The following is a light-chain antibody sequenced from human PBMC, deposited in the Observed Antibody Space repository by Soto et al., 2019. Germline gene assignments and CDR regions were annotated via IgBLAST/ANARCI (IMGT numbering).Light chain of an antibody. CDR1: QSVSSSY. CDR2: GTS. Sequence: EIVLTQSPGTLSLFPGERATLSCRASQSVSSSYLAWYQQKPGQAPRLLIYGTSTRATGIPDRFSGSGSGTDCTLTISRLEPEDFAVYYCQHYGSSRRTFGQGAKVEIK. J-gene: IGKJ1*01. V-gene: IGKV3-20*01. CDR3: QHYGSSRRT.